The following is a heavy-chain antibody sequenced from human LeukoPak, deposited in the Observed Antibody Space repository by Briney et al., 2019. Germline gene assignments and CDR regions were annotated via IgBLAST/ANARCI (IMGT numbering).Heavy chain of an antibody. V-gene: IGHV3-53*01. CDR2: IYSGGST. J-gene: IGHJ4*02. CDR1: GFTVSSNY. CDR3: ARDGFDWRENDY. D-gene: IGHD3-9*01. Sequence: GGSLRLSCAASGFTVSSNYMSWVRQAPGKGLEWVSVIYSGGSTYYADSVKGRFTISRDNSKNTLYLQMNSLRAEDTAVYYCARDGFDWRENDYWGQGTLVTVSS.